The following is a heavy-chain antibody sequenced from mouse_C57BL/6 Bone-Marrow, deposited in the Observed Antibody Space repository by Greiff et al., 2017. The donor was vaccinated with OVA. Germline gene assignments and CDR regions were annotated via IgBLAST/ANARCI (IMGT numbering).Heavy chain of an antibody. CDR3: ARPYAMDY. Sequence: EVQRVESGGGLVQPGGSLKLSCAASGFTFSDYYMYWVRQTPEKRLEWVAYISNGGGSTYYPDTVKGRFTISRDNAKNNLYLQMSRLKSEDTAMYYCARPYAMDYWGQGTSVTVSS. V-gene: IGHV5-12*01. J-gene: IGHJ4*01. CDR2: ISNGGGST. CDR1: GFTFSDYY.